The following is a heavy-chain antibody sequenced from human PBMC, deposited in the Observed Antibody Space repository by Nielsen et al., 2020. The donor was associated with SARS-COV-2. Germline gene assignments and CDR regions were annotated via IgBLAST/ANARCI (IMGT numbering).Heavy chain of an antibody. CDR1: GFSFSNFG. D-gene: IGHD3-16*01. Sequence: GGSLRLSCAASGFSFSNFGMHWVRQAPGKGLEWVAFIWYDGTNKYYVDSVRGRFTISRDNSKNTLYLQMNSLRAEDTAVYYCASGAYMITPMGMDVWGQGTTVTVSS. CDR2: IWYDGTNK. CDR3: ASGAYMITPMGMDV. V-gene: IGHV3-33*01. J-gene: IGHJ6*02.